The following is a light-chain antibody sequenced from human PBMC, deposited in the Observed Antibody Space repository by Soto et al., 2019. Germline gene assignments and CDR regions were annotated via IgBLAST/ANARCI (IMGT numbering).Light chain of an antibody. J-gene: IGKJ4*01. CDR1: QHIANY. CDR2: AAS. V-gene: IGKV1-39*01. CDR3: QQSYSGPLD. Sequence: DIRMTQSPSFLSASVGDRVTLTCRASQHIANYLNWYQEKPGKAPRLLIYAASTLHSGVPARFSGSGFGTDFTLTISSLEPEDFGTYYCQQSYSGPLDFGGGTKVEIK.